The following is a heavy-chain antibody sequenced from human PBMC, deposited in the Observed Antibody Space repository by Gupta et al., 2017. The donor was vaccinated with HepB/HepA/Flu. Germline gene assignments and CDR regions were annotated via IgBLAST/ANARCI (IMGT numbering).Heavy chain of an antibody. CDR1: GFSFNSYA. Sequence: EEPLLASGGGLVQPGGSLRLSCAASGFSFNSYAMNWVRQAPGKGLQWVSPISGSGVDTLYAESVKGRFTISRDNSKNTLYLQMNSLRAEDTAFYHCAKDRVFWPPWPRFDPWGQGTLVTVSS. V-gene: IGHV3-23*01. CDR2: ISGSGVDT. D-gene: IGHD3-10*02. CDR3: AKDRVFWPPWPRFDP. J-gene: IGHJ5*02.